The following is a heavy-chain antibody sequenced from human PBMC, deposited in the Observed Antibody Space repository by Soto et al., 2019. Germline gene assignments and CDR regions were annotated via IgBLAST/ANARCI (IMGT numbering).Heavy chain of an antibody. CDR3: ARMYNSGFYRPEGDYFFYGMDV. J-gene: IGHJ6*02. CDR1: GDSISDYY. CDR2: FYYSGNT. Sequence: SETLSLTCTVSGDSISDYYWRWIRQPAGKGLEWIGRFYYSGNTKSNPSLKSRVTMSADTSNNQSSLSLRSVTAADSAIYYCARMYNSGFYRPEGDYFFYGMDVWGQGTTVTVSS. V-gene: IGHV4-4*07. D-gene: IGHD6-19*01.